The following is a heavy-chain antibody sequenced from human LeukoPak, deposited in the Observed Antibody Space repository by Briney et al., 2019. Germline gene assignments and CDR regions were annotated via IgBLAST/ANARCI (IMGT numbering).Heavy chain of an antibody. Sequence: GGSLRLSCAASGFTFSSYSMNWVRQAPGKGLEWVSSISSSSSYIYYADSVKGRFTISRDNAKNSLYLQMNSLRAEDTAVYYCAKDICGYCLDAFDIWGQGTMVTVSS. CDR1: GFTFSSYS. CDR2: ISSSSSYI. D-gene: IGHD3-22*01. J-gene: IGHJ3*02. CDR3: AKDICGYCLDAFDI. V-gene: IGHV3-21*01.